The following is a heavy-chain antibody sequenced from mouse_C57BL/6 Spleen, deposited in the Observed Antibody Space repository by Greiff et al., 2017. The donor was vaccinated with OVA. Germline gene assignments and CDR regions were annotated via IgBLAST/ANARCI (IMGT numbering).Heavy chain of an antibody. Sequence: VQLQQPGAELVRPGSSVKLSCKASGYTFTSYWMHWVKQRPIQGLEWIGNIDPSDSETHYNQKFKDKATLTVDKSSSTAYMQLSSLTSEDSAVYYCASGSYYGSLDYWGQCTTLTVSS. V-gene: IGHV1-52*01. J-gene: IGHJ2*01. CDR3: ASGSYYGSLDY. CDR1: GYTFTSYW. D-gene: IGHD1-1*01. CDR2: IDPSDSET.